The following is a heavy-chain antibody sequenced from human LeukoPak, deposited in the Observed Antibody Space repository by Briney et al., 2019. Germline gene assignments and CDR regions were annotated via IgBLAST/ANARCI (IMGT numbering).Heavy chain of an antibody. V-gene: IGHV3-33*01. Sequence: PGGSLRLSCSASGFTFSSYSMDWVRQAPGKGLEWVAVIWYDGSNQGYADSVKGRFTISRDNSKNTLYLQMNSLRAEDTAVYYCARDPYRDYDGSGYYYYYYGMDVWGQGTTVTVSS. J-gene: IGHJ6*02. CDR2: IWYDGSNQ. CDR1: GFTFSSYS. D-gene: IGHD3-10*01. CDR3: ARDPYRDYDGSGYYYYYYGMDV.